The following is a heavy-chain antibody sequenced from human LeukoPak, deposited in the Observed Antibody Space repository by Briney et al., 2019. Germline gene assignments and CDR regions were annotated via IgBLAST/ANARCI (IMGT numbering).Heavy chain of an antibody. CDR1: GFTFSNYV. Sequence: PGGSLRLSCAASGFTFSNYVMSWVRQAPGKGLEWVANIKQDGSEKYYVDSVKGRLTISRDNAKNSLYLQMNGLRAEDTAVYYCAKTKQNYGSGSYFDYWGQGTLVTVSS. CDR2: IKQDGSEK. CDR3: AKTKQNYGSGSYFDY. D-gene: IGHD3-10*01. V-gene: IGHV3-7*03. J-gene: IGHJ4*02.